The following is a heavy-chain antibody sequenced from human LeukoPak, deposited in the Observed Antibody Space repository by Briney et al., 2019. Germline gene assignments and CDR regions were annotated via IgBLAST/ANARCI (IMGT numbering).Heavy chain of an antibody. J-gene: IGHJ1*01. CDR1: GGSFSGYY. V-gene: IGHV4-34*01. CDR3: ARGRFGRVGAKFFQH. Sequence: SETLSLTCAVYGGSFSGYYWSWIRQPPGKGLEWIGEINHSGSTNYNPSLKSRVTISVDTSKNQFSLKLSSVTAAGTAVYYCARGRFGRVGAKFFQHWGQGTLVTVSS. CDR2: INHSGST. D-gene: IGHD3/OR15-3a*01.